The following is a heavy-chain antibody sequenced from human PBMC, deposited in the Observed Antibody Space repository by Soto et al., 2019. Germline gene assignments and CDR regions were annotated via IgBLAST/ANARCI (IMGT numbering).Heavy chain of an antibody. D-gene: IGHD3-10*01. CDR1: GGSMNSDY. CDR2: ISHSGTT. V-gene: IGHV4-59*01. J-gene: IGHJ6*02. Sequence: SETLSLTCTVSGGSMNSDYWSWIRQPPGKGMEWLGYISHSGTTSYNPSLKSRLTISLNTSKNQFSLKLRSVTAADTAVYFCTRGTRATQYYFCFYVMAVSGQGTTVTVSS. CDR3: TRGTRATQYYFCFYVMAV.